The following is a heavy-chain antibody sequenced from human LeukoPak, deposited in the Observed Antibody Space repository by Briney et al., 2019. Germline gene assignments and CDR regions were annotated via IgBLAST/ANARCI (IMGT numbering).Heavy chain of an antibody. CDR2: ISPSSSTI. CDR1: GFTFSSYS. Sequence: GGSLRLSCAASGFTFSSYSMNWVRQAPGKWLEWVSYISPSSSTIYYADSGKGRFTISRDNAKNSLYLQMNSLRAEDTAVYYCAREHTPFGSGCTAAYWGQGTLVTVSS. CDR3: AREHTPFGSGCTAAY. J-gene: IGHJ4*02. D-gene: IGHD6-25*01. V-gene: IGHV3-48*01.